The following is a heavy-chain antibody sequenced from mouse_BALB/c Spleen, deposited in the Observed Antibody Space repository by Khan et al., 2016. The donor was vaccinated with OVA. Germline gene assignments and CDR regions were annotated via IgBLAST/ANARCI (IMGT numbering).Heavy chain of an antibody. CDR2: IGPGSGNT. V-gene: IGHV1S41*01. CDR3: ASSNYDGSSLYSMDY. J-gene: IGHJ4*01. D-gene: IGHD1-1*01. CDR1: GYTFTSYW. Sequence: DLVKPGASVKLSCTASGYTFTSYWINWIKQRPGQGLEWVGPIGPGSGNTYYNEIFKGKATLTVDTSYSTAYLQLSSLSSEDSAVSLAASSNYDGSSLYSMDYWGQGTSVTVSS.